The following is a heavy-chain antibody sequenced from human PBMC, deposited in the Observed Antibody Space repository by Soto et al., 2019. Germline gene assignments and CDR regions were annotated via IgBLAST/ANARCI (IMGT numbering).Heavy chain of an antibody. V-gene: IGHV1-69*01. D-gene: IGHD1-26*01. CDR3: ARSQGGEFQLLYDFDI. CDR2: IIPMFGST. J-gene: IGHJ3*02. Sequence: QVQLVQSGAEVKKPGSSVKVSCKASGGTFSTYSVSWVRQAPGQGLEWMGGIIPMFGSTKYAQTFQDRVPVTVQQYTSTVYMEFSSLRSDDTAVYYCARSQGGEFQLLYDFDIWGQGTKVTVSS. CDR1: GGTFSTYS.